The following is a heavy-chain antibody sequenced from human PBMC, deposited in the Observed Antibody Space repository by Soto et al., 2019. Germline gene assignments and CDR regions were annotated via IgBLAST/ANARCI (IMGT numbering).Heavy chain of an antibody. CDR1: DGSLSPNY. V-gene: IGHV4-59*08. Sequence: SETLSLICTVSDGSLSPNYWSWIRQPPGKGLEWIGYIYYAGTTTYNPSLQSRVSISLDTSKNEVSLKLTSVTAADTAVYFCARLGAFYQAMDSWGQGTLVTVSS. D-gene: IGHD2-2*01. J-gene: IGHJ1*01. CDR2: IYYAGTT. CDR3: ARLGAFYQAMDS.